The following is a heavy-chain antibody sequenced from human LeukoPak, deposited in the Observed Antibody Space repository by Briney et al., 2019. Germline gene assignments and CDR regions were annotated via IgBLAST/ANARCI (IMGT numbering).Heavy chain of an antibody. J-gene: IGHJ3*02. CDR2: IWFDGSNK. CDR3: AKGGGAGAFDI. Sequence: PGGSLRLSCAASGFTFSSYGMHWVRQAPGKGLEWVAVIWFDGSNKYYADSVKGRFTISRDNSKNTLYLQMNSLRAEDTAEYYCAKGGGAGAFDIWGQGTMVTVSS. D-gene: IGHD3-3*01. V-gene: IGHV3-33*06. CDR1: GFTFSSYG.